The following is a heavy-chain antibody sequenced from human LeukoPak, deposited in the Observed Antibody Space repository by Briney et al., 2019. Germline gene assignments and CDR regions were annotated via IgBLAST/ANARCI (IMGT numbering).Heavy chain of an antibody. Sequence: GGTLRLSCAASGFTFSSYAMHWVRQAPGKGLEWVADISYDGSNKYYADSVKGRFTISRDKSKNTLYLQMNSVRAEDTAVYYCARSTSHFDYWGQGTLVTVSS. CDR1: GFTFSSYA. J-gene: IGHJ4*02. D-gene: IGHD5/OR15-5a*01. CDR3: ARSTSHFDY. CDR2: ISYDGSNK. V-gene: IGHV3-30*04.